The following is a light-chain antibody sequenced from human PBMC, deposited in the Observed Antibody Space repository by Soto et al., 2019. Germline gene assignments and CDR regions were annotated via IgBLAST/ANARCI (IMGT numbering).Light chain of an antibody. CDR3: CSYAGSTTLVL. V-gene: IGLV2-23*02. CDR1: SNDVGSYKL. CDR2: EVS. J-gene: IGLJ3*02. Sequence: QSALTQPASVSGSPGQSITISCTGSSNDVGSYKLVSWYQQHPGKAPKLMIYEVSERPAGVSIRFSGSKSGNTASLTISGLQTEDEADYYCCSYAGSTTLVLFGGGTNLTVL.